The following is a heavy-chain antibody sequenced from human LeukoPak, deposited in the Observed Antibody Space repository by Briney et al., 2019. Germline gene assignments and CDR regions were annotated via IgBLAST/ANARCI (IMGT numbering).Heavy chain of an antibody. V-gene: IGHV4-61*02. CDR2: IYTSGST. J-gene: IGHJ3*02. D-gene: IGHD2-21*02. CDR1: GYSISSGSYY. CDR3: ARGGDKDCGGVCYSTFDI. Sequence: PSETLSLTCTVSGYSISSGSYYWSWIRQPAGKGLEWIGRIYTSGSTNYNPSLKSRVTISVDTSKNQFSLKLSSVTAADTAVYYCARGGDKDCGGVCYSTFDIWGQGTMVTVSS.